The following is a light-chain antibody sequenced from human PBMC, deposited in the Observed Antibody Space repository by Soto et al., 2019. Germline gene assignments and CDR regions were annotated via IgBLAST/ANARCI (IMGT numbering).Light chain of an antibody. V-gene: IGKV1-5*01. Sequence: DIQVTQSPSTLSASVGDRVTITCRASQSISSWLAWYQQKPGKAPKLLIYDASSLESGVPSRFSGSGSGTEFTLTISSLQPDDFAIYYCQQYNSYLTFGQGTKVDIK. CDR1: QSISSW. CDR3: QQYNSYLT. CDR2: DAS. J-gene: IGKJ1*01.